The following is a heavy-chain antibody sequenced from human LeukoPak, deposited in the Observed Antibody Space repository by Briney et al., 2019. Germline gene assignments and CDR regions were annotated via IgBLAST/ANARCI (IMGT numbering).Heavy chain of an antibody. CDR3: AKMASYYYGSGSYFHY. J-gene: IGHJ4*02. V-gene: IGHV3-23*01. Sequence: GGSLRLSCAASGFTFSSYAMSWVRQAPGKGLEWVSAISGSGGSTYYADSVKGRFTISRDNSKNTLYLQMNSLRAEDTAVYYCAKMASYYYGSGSYFHYWSQGTLVTVSS. CDR2: ISGSGGST. D-gene: IGHD3-10*01. CDR1: GFTFSSYA.